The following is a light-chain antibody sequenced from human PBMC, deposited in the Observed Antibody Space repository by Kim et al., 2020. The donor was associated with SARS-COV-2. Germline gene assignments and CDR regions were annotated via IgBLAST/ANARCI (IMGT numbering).Light chain of an antibody. Sequence: EIVLTQSPGTLSLSPGERATLSCRASPSISNNYLAWYQQRPGQAPRLLIYGATSRATGIPDRFSGSGSGTDFTLTISSLEPEDFALYYCQQYRNSTRTFGQGTKVEIK. V-gene: IGKV3-20*01. CDR3: QQYRNSTRT. CDR2: GAT. J-gene: IGKJ1*01. CDR1: PSISNNY.